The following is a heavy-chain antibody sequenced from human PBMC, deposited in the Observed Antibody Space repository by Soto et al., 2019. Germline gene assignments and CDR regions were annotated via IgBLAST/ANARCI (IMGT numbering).Heavy chain of an antibody. CDR3: ARDENAVAGTTLYYYYGMDV. D-gene: IGHD6-19*01. J-gene: IGHJ6*02. Sequence: SQTLSLTCAISGDSVSSNSAAWNWIRQSPSRGLEWLGRTYYRSKWYNDYAVSVKSRITINPDTSKNQFSLQPNSVTPEDTAVYYCARDENAVAGTTLYYYYGMDVWGQGTTVTVSS. CDR2: TYYRSKWYN. V-gene: IGHV6-1*01. CDR1: GDSVSSNSAA.